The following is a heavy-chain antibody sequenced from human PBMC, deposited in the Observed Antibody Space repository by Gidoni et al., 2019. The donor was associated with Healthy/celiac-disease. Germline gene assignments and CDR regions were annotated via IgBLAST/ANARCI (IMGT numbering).Heavy chain of an antibody. V-gene: IGHV3-15*01. CDR3: TAPTYYYDSSP. J-gene: IGHJ5*02. CDR1: GVTFSNAW. CDR2: IKSKTDGGTT. Sequence: EVQLVESGGGLVKPGGSLRILCAASGVTFSNAWISLVRQAPGKGLEWVGRIKSKTDGGTTDYAAPVKGRFTISSDDSKNTRYLQMNSLKTEDTAVYYWTAPTYYYDSSPWGQGTLVTVSS. D-gene: IGHD3-22*01.